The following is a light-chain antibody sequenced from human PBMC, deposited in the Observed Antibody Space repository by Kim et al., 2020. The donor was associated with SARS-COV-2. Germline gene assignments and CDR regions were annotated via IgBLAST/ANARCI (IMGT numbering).Light chain of an antibody. CDR3: QQYGGLYT. Sequence: DIVLTQSPVTLSLFPGEGATLSCRASESLSARQMAWYQQRPGQAPRLLIFGASIRATGTPERFSGSGSGTDFSLTISSLEPEDFAVYYCQQYGGLYTFGQETKLEI. CDR1: ESLSARQ. J-gene: IGKJ2*01. CDR2: GAS. V-gene: IGKV3-20*01.